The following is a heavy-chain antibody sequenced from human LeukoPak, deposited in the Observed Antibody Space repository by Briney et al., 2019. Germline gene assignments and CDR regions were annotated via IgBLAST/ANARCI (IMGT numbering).Heavy chain of an antibody. CDR1: GFTFSNCW. Sequence: GGSLRLSCAASGFTFSNCWMHWVRQAPGKGLVWVSRIKGDGSHTIYADSVKGRFTISRENAKNSLYLQMNSLRAEDTAVYYCARHENWNFPYWGQGTLVTVSS. V-gene: IGHV3-74*01. CDR2: IKGDGSHT. J-gene: IGHJ4*02. CDR3: ARHENWNFPY. D-gene: IGHD2/OR15-2a*01.